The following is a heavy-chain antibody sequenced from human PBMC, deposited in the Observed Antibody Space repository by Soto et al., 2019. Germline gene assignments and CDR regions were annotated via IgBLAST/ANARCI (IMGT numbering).Heavy chain of an antibody. CDR1: GYTFTAYY. V-gene: IGHV1-2*02. Sequence: GASVKVSCKASGYTFTAYYMHWVRQAPGQGLEWMGWINPNSGDTTYAQKFQGRVTLTRDTSISTAYMELSRLRSDDTGVYYCARDPTYTYGYPTPDYWGQGTLVTVSS. CDR2: INPNSGDT. CDR3: ARDPTYTYGYPTPDY. D-gene: IGHD5-18*01. J-gene: IGHJ4*02.